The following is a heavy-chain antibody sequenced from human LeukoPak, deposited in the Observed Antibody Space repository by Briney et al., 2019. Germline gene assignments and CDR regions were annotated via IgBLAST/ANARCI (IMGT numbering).Heavy chain of an antibody. CDR3: GTGWAVDF. CDR1: GFNFGTHW. Sequence: PGGSLRLSCAASGFNFGTHWMTWVRQAPGKGLECVAIIKKDGSEKYHVDSVKGRFTISRDNAKNSLYLQMNSLRAEDTAVCYCGTGWAVDFWGQGTLVTVSS. V-gene: IGHV3-7*01. J-gene: IGHJ4*02. CDR2: IKKDGSEK. D-gene: IGHD5-24*01.